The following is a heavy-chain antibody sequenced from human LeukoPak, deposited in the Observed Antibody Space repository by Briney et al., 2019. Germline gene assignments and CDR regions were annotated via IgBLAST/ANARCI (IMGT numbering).Heavy chain of an antibody. V-gene: IGHV1-46*01. D-gene: IGHD3-9*01. Sequence: GASVKVSCKASGCTFTSYYMHWVRQAPGQGLEWMGIINPSDGSTSYAQKFQGRVTMTRDTSTSTVYMELSSLRSEDTAVYYCAREASGYDILTGYYRLNSLFDYWGQGTLVTVSS. J-gene: IGHJ4*02. CDR1: GCTFTSYY. CDR3: AREASGYDILTGYYRLNSLFDY. CDR2: INPSDGST.